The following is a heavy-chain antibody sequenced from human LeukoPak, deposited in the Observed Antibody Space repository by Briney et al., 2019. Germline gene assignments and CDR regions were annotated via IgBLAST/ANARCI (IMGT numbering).Heavy chain of an antibody. CDR3: AKDLRVGKWAAADASSWFDP. J-gene: IGHJ5*02. CDR1: GFTFSSYA. D-gene: IGHD6-13*01. CDR2: ISGSGGST. V-gene: IGHV3-23*01. Sequence: GGSLRLSCAASGFTFSSYAMSWVRQAPGKGLEWVSAISGSGGSTYYADSVKGRFTISRDNSKNTLYLQMNSLRAEDTAVYYCAKDLRVGKWAAADASSWFDPWGQGTLVTVSS.